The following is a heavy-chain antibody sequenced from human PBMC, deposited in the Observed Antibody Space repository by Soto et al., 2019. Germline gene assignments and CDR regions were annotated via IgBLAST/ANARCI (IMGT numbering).Heavy chain of an antibody. CDR3: AREVRDTAVADFGY. Sequence: EVQLVESGGGWVQPGGSLRLSCAASGFTFSSYSMNWVRQAPGKGLEWLSYISSSISTMHYADAVKGRFTITRDNAKNSLYLQISSLRDEDTAVYYCAREVRDTAVADFGYWGQGPLVTVSS. V-gene: IGHV3-48*02. CDR1: GFTFSSYS. J-gene: IGHJ4*02. D-gene: IGHD5-18*01. CDR2: ISSSISTM.